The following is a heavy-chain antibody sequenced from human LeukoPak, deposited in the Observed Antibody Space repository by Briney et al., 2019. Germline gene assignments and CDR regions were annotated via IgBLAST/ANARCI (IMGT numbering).Heavy chain of an antibody. Sequence: SETLSLTCTVSGGSISGYYWSWIRQPPGKGLEWIGYIYYSGSTNYSPSLKSRVTISVDTSKNQFSLKLSSVTAADTAVYYCARSSVLWFGELGRDYYFDYWGQGTLVTVSS. CDR3: ARSSVLWFGELGRDYYFDY. J-gene: IGHJ4*02. D-gene: IGHD3-10*01. V-gene: IGHV4-59*01. CDR1: GGSISGYY. CDR2: IYYSGST.